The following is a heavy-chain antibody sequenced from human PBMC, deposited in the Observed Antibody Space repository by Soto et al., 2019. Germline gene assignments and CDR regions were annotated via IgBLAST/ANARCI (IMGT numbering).Heavy chain of an antibody. J-gene: IGHJ4*02. CDR2: ISAYNGNT. D-gene: IGHD2-15*01. V-gene: IGHV1-18*04. CDR3: ARYCSGGSCYSGAVDY. Sequence: GASVKVSCKASGYTFTSYGISWVRQAPGQGLEWMGWISAYNGNTNYAQKLQGRVTMTTDTSTSTAYMELRSLRSDDTAVYYCARYCSGGSCYSGAVDYWGQGTLVTVSS. CDR1: GYTFTSYG.